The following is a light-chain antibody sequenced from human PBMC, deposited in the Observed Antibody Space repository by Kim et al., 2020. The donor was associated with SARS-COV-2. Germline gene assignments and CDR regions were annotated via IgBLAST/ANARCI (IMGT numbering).Light chain of an antibody. CDR3: QQYYSYSPTYT. CDR1: QNVNNW. Sequence: SIGDRVTRTRRASQNVNNWLAWYQQKPGKAPKLLIYKSSTLESGVPSRFSGSGSGTEFTLTINSLQPDDFATYYCQQYYSYSPTYTFGQGTKLEI. V-gene: IGKV1-5*03. J-gene: IGKJ2*01. CDR2: KSS.